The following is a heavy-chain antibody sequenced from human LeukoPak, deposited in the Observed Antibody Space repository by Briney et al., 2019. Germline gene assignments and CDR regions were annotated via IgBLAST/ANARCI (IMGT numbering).Heavy chain of an antibody. V-gene: IGHV4-59*01. CDR1: GGSISSYY. CDR3: TRGSIAYYYMDV. Sequence: SETLSLTCTVSGGSISSYYWSWIRQPPGKGLEWIGNIYYSGSTNYNPSLKSRVTISVDTSENQFSLKLSSVTAADTAVYYCTRGSIAYYYMDVWGKGTTVTISS. CDR2: IYYSGST. D-gene: IGHD3-22*01. J-gene: IGHJ6*03.